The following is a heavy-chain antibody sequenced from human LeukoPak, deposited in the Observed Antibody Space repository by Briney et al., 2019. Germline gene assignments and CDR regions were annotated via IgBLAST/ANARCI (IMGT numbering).Heavy chain of an antibody. J-gene: IGHJ4*02. CDR3: ARRSSGFDFDY. CDR1: GFTFSSYA. CDR2: ISSSGSTI. Sequence: KPGGSLRLSCAASGFTFSSYAMSWVRQAPGKGLEWVSYISSSGSTIYYADSVKGRFTISRDNAKNSLYLQMNSLRAEDTAVYYCARRSSGFDFDYWGQGTLVTVSS. D-gene: IGHD6-19*01. V-gene: IGHV3-11*01.